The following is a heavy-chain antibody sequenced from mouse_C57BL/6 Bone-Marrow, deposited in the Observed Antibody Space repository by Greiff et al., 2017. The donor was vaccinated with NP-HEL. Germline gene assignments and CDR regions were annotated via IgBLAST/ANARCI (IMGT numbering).Heavy chain of an antibody. D-gene: IGHD1-1*01. J-gene: IGHJ4*01. CDR2: IHPSDSDT. V-gene: IGHV1-74*01. CDR1: GYTFTSYW. CDR3: AISLYYYGSSYLYAMDY. Sequence: VQLQQPGAELVKPGASVKVSCKASGYTFTSYWMHWVKQRPGQGLEWIGRIHPSDSDTNYNQKFKGKATLTVDKSSSTAYMQLSSLTSEDSAVYYCAISLYYYGSSYLYAMDYWGQGTSVTVSS.